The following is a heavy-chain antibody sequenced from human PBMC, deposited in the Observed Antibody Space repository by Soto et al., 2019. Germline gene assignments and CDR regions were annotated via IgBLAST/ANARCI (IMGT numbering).Heavy chain of an antibody. CDR3: ARGGYYDSSGSRNYFYYGMNV. CDR2: VSPYDGYT. J-gene: IGHJ6*02. CDR1: GYTFSSYG. V-gene: IGHV1-18*01. D-gene: IGHD3-22*01. Sequence: QVQLVQSGAEVKKPGASVKVSCKASGYTFSSYGINWVRQAPGQGLEWLGWVSPYDGYTNYARILQGRVSMTTDTSTKTAYMEVRSLRSDDPAVDYCARGGYYDSSGSRNYFYYGMNVWGQGTTVTVSS.